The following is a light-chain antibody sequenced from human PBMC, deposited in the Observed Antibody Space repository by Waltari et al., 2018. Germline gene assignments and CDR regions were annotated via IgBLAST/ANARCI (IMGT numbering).Light chain of an antibody. CDR3: SSYTSSGTPYV. CDR2: DVT. CDR1: SSHDGGHTL. J-gene: IGLJ1*01. V-gene: IGLV2-14*03. Sequence: QSALTQPASVSGSPGQSITIPCTGTSSHDGGHTLVPWYQQHPGKAPKLIIYDVTDRPSGVSNRFSGSKFGNTASLTISGLQAEDEADYYCSSYTSSGTPYVFGTGTRVTVL.